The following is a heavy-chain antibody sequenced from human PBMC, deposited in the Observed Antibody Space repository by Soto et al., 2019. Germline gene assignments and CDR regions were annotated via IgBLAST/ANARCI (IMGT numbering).Heavy chain of an antibody. CDR3: AKAPYYYDSSGYYPPAEYFQH. CDR1: GFTFSSYG. Sequence: GGSLRLSCAASGFTFSSYGMHWVRQAPGKGLEWVAVISYDGSNKYYADSVKGRFTISRDNSKNTLYLQMNSLRAEDTAVYYCAKAPYYYDSSGYYPPAEYFQHWGQGTLVTSPQ. CDR2: ISYDGSNK. J-gene: IGHJ1*01. V-gene: IGHV3-30*18. D-gene: IGHD3-22*01.